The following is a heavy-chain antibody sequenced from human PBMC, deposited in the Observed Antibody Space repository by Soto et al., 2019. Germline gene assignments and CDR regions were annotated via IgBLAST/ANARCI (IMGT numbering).Heavy chain of an antibody. J-gene: IGHJ5*02. CDR2: IYYSGST. CDR1: GGSISSYY. CDR3: ARVGPSITGTTSWFDP. D-gene: IGHD1-7*01. Sequence: SETLSLTCTVSGGSISSYYWSWIRQPPGKGLEWIGYIYYSGSTNYNPSLKSRATISVDTSKNQFSLKLSSVTAADTAVYYCARVGPSITGTTSWFDPWGQGTLVTVSS. V-gene: IGHV4-59*01.